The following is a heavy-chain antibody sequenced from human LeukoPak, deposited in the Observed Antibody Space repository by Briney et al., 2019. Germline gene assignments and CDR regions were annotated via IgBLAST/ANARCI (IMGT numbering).Heavy chain of an antibody. CDR2: MSSSGGST. CDR3: AKSSYYDTSGFYREYYFDY. CDR1: GFTLGNYA. J-gene: IGHJ4*02. V-gene: IGHV3-23*01. Sequence: GGSLRLSCAASGFTLGNYAMSWVRQAPGKGLEWVSSMSSSGGSTYYADSVKGRFTFSRDNPKNTLYLQMNSLRAEDTAVYYCAKSSYYDTSGFYREYYFDYWGQETLVTVSS. D-gene: IGHD3-22*01.